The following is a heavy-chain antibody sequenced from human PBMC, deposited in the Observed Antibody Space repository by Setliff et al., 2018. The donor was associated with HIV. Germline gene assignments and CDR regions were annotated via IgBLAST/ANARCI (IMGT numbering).Heavy chain of an antibody. Sequence: GESLKISCKASGYSFTTYWIGWVRQVPGKGLEWMGVIYPGDSDTRYSPSFQGQVTISADKSITTAYVQWSSLKASDTAMYYCATWTRAETSENFQHWGQGTLVTVSS. V-gene: IGHV5-51*01. CDR3: ATWTRAETSENFQH. CDR1: GYSFTTYW. D-gene: IGHD4-17*01. CDR2: IYPGDSDT. J-gene: IGHJ1*01.